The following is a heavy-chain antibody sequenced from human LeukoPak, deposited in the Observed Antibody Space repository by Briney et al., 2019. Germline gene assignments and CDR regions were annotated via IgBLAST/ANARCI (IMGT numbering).Heavy chain of an antibody. CDR3: ATSFVHYYDSSGYWDYFDY. CDR1: GGTFSSYA. J-gene: IGHJ4*02. CDR2: IIPIFGTA. D-gene: IGHD3-22*01. Sequence: ASVKVSCKASGGTFSSYAISWVRQAPGQGLEWMGRIIPIFGTANYAQKFQGRVTITTDESTSTAYMGLSSLKSEDTAVYYCATSFVHYYDSSGYWDYFDYWGQGTLVTVSS. V-gene: IGHV1-69*05.